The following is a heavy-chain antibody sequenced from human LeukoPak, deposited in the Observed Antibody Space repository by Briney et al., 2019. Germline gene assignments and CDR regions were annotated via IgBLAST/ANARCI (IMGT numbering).Heavy chain of an antibody. J-gene: IGHJ4*02. Sequence: GGSLRLSCAASGFTFNSFGMSWVRQAPGKGLEWLSYISSSSSTIYYADSVRGRFTISRDNAKNSLYLQINSLRADDTAVYYCAKDRRNDFDYWGQGTLVTVCS. D-gene: IGHD1-14*01. CDR2: ISSSSSTI. CDR3: AKDRRNDFDY. CDR1: GFTFNSFG. V-gene: IGHV3-48*04.